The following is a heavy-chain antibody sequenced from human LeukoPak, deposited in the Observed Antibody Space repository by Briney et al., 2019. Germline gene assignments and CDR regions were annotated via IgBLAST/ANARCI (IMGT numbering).Heavy chain of an antibody. J-gene: IGHJ4*02. D-gene: IGHD4-17*01. CDR2: ISTNSAFI. Sequence: GGSLRLSCTASGFTFINYSMNWVRQALRKGLEWVSSISTNSAFIYYADSVRGRFTISRDNTKNPLYLQMDSLTADDTAVYFCACLRGPSDYWGQGTLVTVSS. CDR3: ACLRGPSDY. V-gene: IGHV3-21*01. CDR1: GFTFINYS.